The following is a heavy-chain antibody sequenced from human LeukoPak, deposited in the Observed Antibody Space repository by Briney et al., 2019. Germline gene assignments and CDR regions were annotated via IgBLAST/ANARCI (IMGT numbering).Heavy chain of an antibody. CDR2: IYYSGST. D-gene: IGHD2/OR15-2a*01. J-gene: IGHJ4*02. CDR3: ARRRQEYSIFDY. CDR1: GGSISSSNYY. V-gene: IGHV4-39*01. Sequence: ASETLSLTCIVSGGSISSSNYYWGWIRQPPGTGLEWIGTIYYSGSTYYNPSLKSRVTISVDTSKNQFSLKLSSVTAADTAVYYCARRRQEYSIFDYWGQGALVTVSS.